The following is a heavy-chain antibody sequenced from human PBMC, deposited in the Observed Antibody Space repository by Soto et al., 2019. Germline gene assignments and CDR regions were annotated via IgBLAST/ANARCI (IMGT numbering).Heavy chain of an antibody. J-gene: IGHJ4*02. D-gene: IGHD4-4*01. Sequence: PGGSLRLSCAASGFTFVNFDMNWVRQAPGKGLEWLSYISRSGNTIYYADSVKGRFTISRDNAKNSLYLQMNSLRAEDTAVYYCARNIMTTGVGNSFDYWGQGTLVTVSS. V-gene: IGHV3-48*03. CDR3: ARNIMTTGVGNSFDY. CDR1: GFTFVNFD. CDR2: ISRSGNTI.